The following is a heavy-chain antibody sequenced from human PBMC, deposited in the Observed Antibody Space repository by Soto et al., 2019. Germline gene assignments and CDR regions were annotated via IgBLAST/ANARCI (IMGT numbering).Heavy chain of an antibody. CDR3: AKDQSASSNSYHAIDV. D-gene: IGHD6-6*01. Sequence: QEQLVESGGGVVQPGRPLRLSCAASEFTFSPYPMHWVRQAPGKGLEWVAVISFDGATKYYADSVKGRFAISRDNSMNTLYLQMNSLRTEDTAVYYCAKDQSASSNSYHAIDVWRPGITVTVSS. CDR1: EFTFSPYP. J-gene: IGHJ6*02. V-gene: IGHV3-30*09. CDR2: ISFDGATK.